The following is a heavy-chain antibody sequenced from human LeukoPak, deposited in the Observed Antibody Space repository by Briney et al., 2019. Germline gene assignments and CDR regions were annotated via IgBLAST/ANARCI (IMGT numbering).Heavy chain of an antibody. J-gene: IGHJ4*02. Sequence: GGSLRLSCAASRFSFSNYWMHWVRQAPGKGLGWVSRVKSDGRNPSYADSVKGRFTISRDNAENMLYLQMNTLGAEDTAVYYCARDIVSGSGSLDYWGQGTLVTVSS. D-gene: IGHD3-10*01. CDR1: RFSFSNYW. CDR2: VKSDGRNP. V-gene: IGHV3-74*01. CDR3: ARDIVSGSGSLDY.